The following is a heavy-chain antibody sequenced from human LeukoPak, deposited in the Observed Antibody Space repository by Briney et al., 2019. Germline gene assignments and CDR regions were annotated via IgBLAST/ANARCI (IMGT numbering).Heavy chain of an antibody. Sequence: SGTLSLTCAVSGGSISNENWWGWVHRPPGKGLEWIGEIYHSGSTNYIPSLKSRVTISVDKSKNQFSLKLTSVTAADTAVYYCAGSPIGYGMDVWGQGTTVTVSS. CDR2: IYHSGST. CDR1: GGSISNENW. J-gene: IGHJ6*02. CDR3: AGSPIGYGMDV. V-gene: IGHV4-4*02.